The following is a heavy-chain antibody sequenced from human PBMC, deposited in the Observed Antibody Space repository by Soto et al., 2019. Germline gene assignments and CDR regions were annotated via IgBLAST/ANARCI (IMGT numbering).Heavy chain of an antibody. CDR1: GYTFTSYY. CDR3: ARDNSIAARPDYYFDY. Sequence: ASVKVSCKASGYTFTSYYMHWVRQAPGQGLEWMGIINPSGGSTSYAQKFQGRVTMTRDTSTSTVYMELSSLRSEDTAVYYCARDNSIAARPDYYFDYWGQGTLVTVS. V-gene: IGHV1-46*01. CDR2: INPSGGST. D-gene: IGHD6-6*01. J-gene: IGHJ4*02.